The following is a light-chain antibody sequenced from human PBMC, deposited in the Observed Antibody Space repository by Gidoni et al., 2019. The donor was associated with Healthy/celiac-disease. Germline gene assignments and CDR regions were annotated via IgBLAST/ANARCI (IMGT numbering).Light chain of an antibody. CDR2: QAR. CDR3: QAWDSSTVV. J-gene: IGLJ2*01. V-gene: IGLV3-1*01. CDR1: ELGDKY. Sequence: SYDLTQPTPVSVSPAQTARITCSGDELGDKYACWYQQKPVQSPVLVIYQARKRPSGLPERFSSSTSGNTATLTISGTQAIDDADYYCQAWDSSTVVFGGGTKLTVL.